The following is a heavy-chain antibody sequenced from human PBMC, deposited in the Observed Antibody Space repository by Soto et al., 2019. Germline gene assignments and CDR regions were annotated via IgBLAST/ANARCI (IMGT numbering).Heavy chain of an antibody. CDR3: ARVAEMGTVTKGYYYYMHV. V-gene: IGHV1-69*04. Sequence: QVQLVQSGAEVKKPGSSVKVSCKASGDTFSNHTISWVRQAPGQGLEWRGRIIPMLGVANYAQKFQGRVTMSAEKSTSTAYMELSSLRSAYTAVYYCARVAEMGTVTKGYYYYMHVWGKGTTVTVSS. CDR2: IIPMLGVA. CDR1: GDTFSNHT. D-gene: IGHD4-17*01. J-gene: IGHJ6*03.